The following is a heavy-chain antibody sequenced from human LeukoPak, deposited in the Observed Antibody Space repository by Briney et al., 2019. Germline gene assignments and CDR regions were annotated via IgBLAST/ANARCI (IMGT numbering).Heavy chain of an antibody. J-gene: IGHJ6*02. CDR2: INPSGGST. CDR3: ARDLVTMVRGLSTPRYYYGMDV. Sequence: ASVKVSCKASGYTFTSYYMHWVRQAPGQGLEWMGIINPSGGSTSYAQKFQGRVTMTRDTSTSTVYMELGSLRSEDTAVYYCARDLVTMVRGLSTPRYYYGMDVWGQGTTVTVSS. CDR1: GYTFTSYY. D-gene: IGHD3-10*01. V-gene: IGHV1-46*01.